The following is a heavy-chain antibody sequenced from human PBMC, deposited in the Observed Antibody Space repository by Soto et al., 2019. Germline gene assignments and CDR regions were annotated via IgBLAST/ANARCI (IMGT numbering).Heavy chain of an antibody. J-gene: IGHJ4*02. D-gene: IGHD3-3*01. Sequence: GSLRLSCAASGFTFSSYAIHWVRQAPGKGLEYVSAISSNGGSTYYANSVKGRFTISRDNSKNTLYLQMGSLRAEDMAVYYCARGSVKYYDFWSGSPDAPYYWGQGTLVTVSS. V-gene: IGHV3-64*01. CDR3: ARGSVKYYDFWSGSPDAPYY. CDR2: ISSNGGST. CDR1: GFTFSSYA.